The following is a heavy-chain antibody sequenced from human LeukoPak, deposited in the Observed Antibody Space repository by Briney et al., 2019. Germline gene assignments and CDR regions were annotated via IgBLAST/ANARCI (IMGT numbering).Heavy chain of an antibody. V-gene: IGHV3-23*01. J-gene: IGHJ6*02. D-gene: IGHD6-19*01. CDR2: IDAGCGDT. CDR1: GFTFTSYA. Sequence: VGSLRLSCAASGFTFTSYAMTWVRQAPGKRLEWVSSIDAGCGDTYHSGSGKGRFNISRDNSMNTLYLQMNSLRADDTAVYYCGRPTKYWLVRGNGVDVWGQGTTVTVSS. CDR3: GRPTKYWLVRGNGVDV.